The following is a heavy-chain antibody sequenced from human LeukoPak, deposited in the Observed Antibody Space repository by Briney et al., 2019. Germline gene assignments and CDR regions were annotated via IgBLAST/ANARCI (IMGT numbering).Heavy chain of an antibody. CDR2: INPNSGGT. J-gene: IGHJ4*02. V-gene: IGHV1-2*04. D-gene: IGHD6-19*01. CDR3: ARDQGFRIAVAGAGLDY. CDR1: GYTFTGYY. Sequence: ASVKVSCKASGYTFTGYYMHWVRQAPGQGLEWMGWINPNSGGTNYAQKFQGWVTMTRDTSTSTAYMELSSLRSEDTAVYYCARDQGFRIAVAGAGLDYWGQGTLVTVSS.